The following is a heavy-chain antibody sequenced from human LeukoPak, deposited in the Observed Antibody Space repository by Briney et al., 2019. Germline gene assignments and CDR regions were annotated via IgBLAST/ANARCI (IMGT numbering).Heavy chain of an antibody. CDR2: INPNSGGT. Sequence: ASVKVSCKASGYTFTGYYMHWVRQAPGRGLEWMGWINPNSGGTNYAQKFQGRVTMAGNTSISTAYMELSSLRSEDTAVYYCARAGYYDSSGYYLFDYWGQGTLVTVSS. J-gene: IGHJ4*02. CDR3: ARAGYYDSSGYYLFDY. CDR1: GYTFTGYY. D-gene: IGHD3-22*01. V-gene: IGHV1-2*02.